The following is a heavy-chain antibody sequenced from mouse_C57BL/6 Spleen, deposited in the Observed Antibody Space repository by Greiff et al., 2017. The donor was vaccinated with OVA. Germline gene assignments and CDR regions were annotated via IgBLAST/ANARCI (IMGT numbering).Heavy chain of an antibody. V-gene: IGHV14-4*01. Sequence: EVQLQQSGAELVRPGASVKLSCTASGFNIKDDYMHWVKQRPEQGLEWIGWIDPENGDTEYASKFQGKATITADTSSNTAYLQLSSLTSEDTAVYYCTTDYSNYDYAMDYWGQGTSVTVSS. CDR1: GFNIKDDY. J-gene: IGHJ4*01. D-gene: IGHD2-5*01. CDR2: IDPENGDT. CDR3: TTDYSNYDYAMDY.